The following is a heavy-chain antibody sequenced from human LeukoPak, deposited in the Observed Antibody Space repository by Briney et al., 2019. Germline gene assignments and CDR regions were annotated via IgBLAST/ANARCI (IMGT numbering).Heavy chain of an antibody. D-gene: IGHD2-2*01. CDR3: TSTYCSSTSCSYFDP. Sequence: GGSLRLSCAASGFTFSNAWMSWVRQVPGKGLEWVGRIKSKTDGGTTDYAAPVKGRFTISRDDSKNTLYLQMNSLKTEDTAVYYCTSTYCSSTSCSYFDPWGQGTLVTVSS. J-gene: IGHJ5*02. CDR2: IKSKTDGGTT. V-gene: IGHV3-15*01. CDR1: GFTFSNAW.